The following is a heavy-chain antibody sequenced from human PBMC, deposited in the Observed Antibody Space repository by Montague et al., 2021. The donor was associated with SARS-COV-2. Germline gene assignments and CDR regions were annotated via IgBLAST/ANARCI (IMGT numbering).Heavy chain of an antibody. J-gene: IGHJ3*02. CDR2: TYYRKRRFD. D-gene: IGHD3-16*01. CDR3: ARGDGLGPYTGYAFDI. V-gene: IGHV6-1*01. Sequence: CAISGDSVAEHRGTWNWHRQSPSTDLERLGRTYYRKRRFDHYEVSMKGRISIKADTSKNQFSLQLDSVTPEDTAVYYCARGDGLGPYTGYAFDIWGQGTLVTVSS. CDR1: GDSVAEHRGT.